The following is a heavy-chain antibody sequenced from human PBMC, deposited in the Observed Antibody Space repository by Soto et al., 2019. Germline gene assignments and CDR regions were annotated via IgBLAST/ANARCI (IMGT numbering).Heavy chain of an antibody. CDR1: GYTFTSYD. Sequence: QVQLVQSGAEVKKPGASVKVSCKASGYTFTSYDINWVRQATGQGLEWMGWMNPNSGNAGYAQKFQGRVTMTRNTSISTAYMELSSLRSEDTAVYYCARGSKGSSWYAYWFDPWGQGTLVTVSS. V-gene: IGHV1-8*01. D-gene: IGHD6-13*01. CDR2: MNPNSGNA. CDR3: ARGSKGSSWYAYWFDP. J-gene: IGHJ5*02.